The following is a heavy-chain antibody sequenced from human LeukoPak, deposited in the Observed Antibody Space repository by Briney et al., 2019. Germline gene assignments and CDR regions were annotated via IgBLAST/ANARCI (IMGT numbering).Heavy chain of an antibody. V-gene: IGHV1-2*02. CDR2: INPKDGGT. Sequence: GASVKVSCKASGYTFTGYGISWVRQAPGQGLEWMGWINPKDGGTNYAQKFRGRVTMTTDTSITTAYMDLNSLRSDDTAVYYCARESPYSSSWFDNWGQGTLVTVSS. J-gene: IGHJ4*02. CDR3: ARESPYSSSWFDN. D-gene: IGHD6-13*01. CDR1: GYTFTGYG.